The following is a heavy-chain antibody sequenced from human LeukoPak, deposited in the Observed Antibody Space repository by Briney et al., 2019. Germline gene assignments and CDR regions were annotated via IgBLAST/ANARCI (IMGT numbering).Heavy chain of an antibody. Sequence: MTSETLSLTCTVSGGSISSYYWSWIRQPPGKGLEWIGYIYYSGSTNYNPSLKSRVTISVDTSKNQFSLKLSSVTAADTAVYYCARDATRYYYGMDVWGQGTTVTVSS. CDR1: GGSISSYY. J-gene: IGHJ6*02. D-gene: IGHD2-15*01. V-gene: IGHV4-59*08. CDR2: IYYSGST. CDR3: ARDATRYYYGMDV.